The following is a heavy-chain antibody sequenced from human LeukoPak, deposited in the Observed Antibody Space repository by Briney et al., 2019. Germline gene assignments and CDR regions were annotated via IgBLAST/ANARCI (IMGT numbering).Heavy chain of an antibody. CDR2: INTDGSST. V-gene: IGHV3-74*01. CDR1: GFTFSSYW. Sequence: GGSLRLSCAASGFTFSSYWMHWVRQAPGKGLVWVSRINTDGSSTTYADSVKGRFTISRDNAKDTLYLQMNSLRAEDTAVYYCARGENTYIDYWGQGTLVTVSS. D-gene: IGHD3-16*01. CDR3: ARGENTYIDY. J-gene: IGHJ4*02.